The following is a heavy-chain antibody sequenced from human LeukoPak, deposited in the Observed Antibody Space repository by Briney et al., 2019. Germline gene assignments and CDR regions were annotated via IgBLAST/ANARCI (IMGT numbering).Heavy chain of an antibody. D-gene: IGHD3-22*01. CDR1: GYSISSGYS. J-gene: IGHJ3*02. CDR2: IYHSGNT. V-gene: IGHV4-38-2*02. Sequence: SETLSLSCTVSGYSISSGYSWGWIRQPPGKGLEWIGSIYHSGNTYYNPSLKSRVTISLDTSKNQFSLNLSSVTAADTAVYYCAREVTVIVVAVTAGDEFDIWGQGTMVTVSS. CDR3: AREVTVIVVAVTAGDEFDI.